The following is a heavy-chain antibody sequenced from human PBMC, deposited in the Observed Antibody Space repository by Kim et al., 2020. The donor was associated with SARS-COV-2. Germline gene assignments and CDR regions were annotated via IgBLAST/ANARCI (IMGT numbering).Heavy chain of an antibody. CDR3: ATRPCDGLYAPWEY. CDR1: GFTLSTRA. D-gene: IGHD2-2*01. J-gene: IGHJ4*02. Sequence: GGSLRLSCVVSGFTLSTRAMTWVRQAPGKGLEWVSTISATIGITYYADSVKGHCTVSRDNSKNTLDLQMNSQRAEDPALSYCATRPCDGLYAPWEYWGRGPLVTVSS. V-gene: IGHV3-23*01. CDR2: ISATIGIT.